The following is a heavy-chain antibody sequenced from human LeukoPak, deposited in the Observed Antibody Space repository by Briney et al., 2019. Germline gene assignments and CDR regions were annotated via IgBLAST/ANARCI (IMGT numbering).Heavy chain of an antibody. V-gene: IGHV3-73*01. D-gene: IGHD2-2*01. Sequence: GGSLRLXCAASGFTFSGSAMHWVRQASGKGLEWVGRIRSKTNSYATAYAASVKGRFTLSRDDSKNTAYLQMNSLKTEDTAVYYCTRHSAAAPDYWGQGTLVTVSS. J-gene: IGHJ4*02. CDR2: IRSKTNSYAT. CDR3: TRHSAAAPDY. CDR1: GFTFSGSA.